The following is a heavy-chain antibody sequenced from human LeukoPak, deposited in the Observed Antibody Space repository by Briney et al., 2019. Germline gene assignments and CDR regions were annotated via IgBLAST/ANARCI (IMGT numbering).Heavy chain of an antibody. V-gene: IGHV3-15*01. CDR3: TTVSLWFGELFYY. CDR2: IKSKTDSGTT. CDR1: GFTFSNAW. J-gene: IGHJ4*02. Sequence: TGGSLRLYCAASGFTFSNAWMSWVRQAPGKGLEWVGRIKSKTDSGTTDYVAPVKSRFTISREDSQNTPYLQMNSLKTEDTAVYYCTTVSLWFGELFYYWGQGTLVTVSS. D-gene: IGHD3-10*01.